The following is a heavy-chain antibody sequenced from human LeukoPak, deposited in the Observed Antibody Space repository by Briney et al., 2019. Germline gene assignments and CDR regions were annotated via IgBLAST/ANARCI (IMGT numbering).Heavy chain of an antibody. CDR2: INHSGST. CDR3: ARVSKYYYGSGSRPTDY. Sequence: SETLSLTCAVYGGSFSGYYWSWIRQPPGKGLEWIGEINHSGSTNYNPSLKSRVTISVDTSKNQFSLKLSSVTAADTAVYYCARVSKYYYGSGSRPTDYWGQGTLVTVSS. D-gene: IGHD3-10*01. CDR1: GGSFSGYY. J-gene: IGHJ4*02. V-gene: IGHV4-34*01.